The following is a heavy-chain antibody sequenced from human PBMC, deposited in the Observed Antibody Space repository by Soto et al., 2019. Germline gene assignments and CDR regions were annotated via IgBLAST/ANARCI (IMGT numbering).Heavy chain of an antibody. D-gene: IGHD2-2*01. CDR3: WYRPGQGGSTTWLGYYSVDV. V-gene: IGHV4-39*01. Sequence: SETLSLTCSVSGGSISSSSYSWGWIRQPPGKGLEWIGTIYYSGSTHYNPSLEGRVAISADTPNNQLSLRLSSVTAADTAVYYFWYRPGQGGSTTWLGYYSVDVWGQGTTVTVSS. J-gene: IGHJ6*02. CDR1: GGSISSSSYS. CDR2: IYYSGST.